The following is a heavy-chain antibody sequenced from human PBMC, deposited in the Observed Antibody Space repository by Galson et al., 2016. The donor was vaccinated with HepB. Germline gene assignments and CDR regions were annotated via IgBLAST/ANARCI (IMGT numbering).Heavy chain of an antibody. CDR2: LYYSGAT. J-gene: IGHJ6*02. CDR1: GASLTTGNYY. CDR3: AGVVVVSAPDFYHGMDV. V-gene: IGHV4-39*07. Sequence: SETLSLTCTVSGASLTTGNYYWGWVRQTPGRALEWIGSLYYSGATYYNPSLRSRVTLSVDTAKNQFSLKLSSMTAADTAMYFCAGVVVVSAPDFYHGMDVWGQGTTVTVSS. D-gene: IGHD2-15*01.